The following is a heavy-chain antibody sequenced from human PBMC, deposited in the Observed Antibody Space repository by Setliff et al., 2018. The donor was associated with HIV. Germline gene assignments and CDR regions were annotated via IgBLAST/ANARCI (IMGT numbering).Heavy chain of an antibody. D-gene: IGHD3-10*01. V-gene: IGHV1-69*10. CDR2: FIAVLDIT. CDR3: AGPRGDEAFDI. Sequence: SVKVSCKASGGSSRTYSINWVRQAPGQGLEWMGQFIAVLDITSYAQRFQGRLTITADESTSTMYMELSSLRSDDTAVYYCAGPRGDEAFDIWGQGTMVTVSS. CDR1: GGSSRTYS. J-gene: IGHJ3*02.